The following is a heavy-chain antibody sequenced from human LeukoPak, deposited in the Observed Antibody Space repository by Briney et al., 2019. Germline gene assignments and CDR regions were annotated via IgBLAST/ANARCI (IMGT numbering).Heavy chain of an antibody. J-gene: IGHJ4*02. V-gene: IGHV3-23*01. Sequence: GGSLRLSCAASGFPFSSFAMSWVRQAPGKGLEWVSAISGSGGSTYYADSVKGRFTISRDNSKNTLYLQMNSLRAEDTAVYYCAKDPNSSSSDFDYWGQGTLVTVSS. D-gene: IGHD6-6*01. CDR3: AKDPNSSSSDFDY. CDR2: ISGSGGST. CDR1: GFPFSSFA.